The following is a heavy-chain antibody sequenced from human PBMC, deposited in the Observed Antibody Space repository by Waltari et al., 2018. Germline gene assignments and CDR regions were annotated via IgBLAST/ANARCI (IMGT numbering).Heavy chain of an antibody. J-gene: IGHJ4*02. D-gene: IGHD1-26*01. Sequence: EVRLVESGGGLVQPGGSLTLSCAASGFTFSNYGMSWVRQAPGKRLECVSTISGSGGTTFYADSVKGRFTMSKDNSKNTLFLQMNSLRVDDTAEYYCAKSTGSYYEVFDYWGRGTLVTVSS. CDR3: AKSTGSYYEVFDY. CDR2: ISGSGGTT. V-gene: IGHV3-23*04. CDR1: GFTFSNYG.